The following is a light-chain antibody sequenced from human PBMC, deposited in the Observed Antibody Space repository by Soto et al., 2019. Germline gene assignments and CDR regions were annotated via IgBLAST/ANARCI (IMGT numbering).Light chain of an antibody. CDR3: VSYTSSTTYV. CDR2: DVA. Sequence: QSALTQPASVSDSPGQSITISCTGTSSDVGGSNFVSWYQQHPGKPPKLIIYDVANRHSGVSNRFSGSKSGSTASLIISRLQTEDEADYYCVSYTSSTTYVFGTGTKVTVL. V-gene: IGLV2-14*03. J-gene: IGLJ1*01. CDR1: SSDVGGSNF.